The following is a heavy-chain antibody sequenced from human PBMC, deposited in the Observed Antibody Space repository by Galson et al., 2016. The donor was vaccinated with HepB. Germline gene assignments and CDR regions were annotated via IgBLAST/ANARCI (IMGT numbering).Heavy chain of an antibody. CDR3: ASGRSPSSWYEFNL. CDR2: IWYDGNNK. CDR1: GFTFSDFG. D-gene: IGHD6-13*01. J-gene: IGHJ1*01. V-gene: IGHV3-33*01. Sequence: SLRLSCAASGFTFSDFGMHWVRQAPGKGLEWVAVIWYDGNNKYYADSVKGRFSISRDNSKNTLYLQMNSLRAEDTALYYCASGRSPSSWYEFNLWGQGTLVIVSS.